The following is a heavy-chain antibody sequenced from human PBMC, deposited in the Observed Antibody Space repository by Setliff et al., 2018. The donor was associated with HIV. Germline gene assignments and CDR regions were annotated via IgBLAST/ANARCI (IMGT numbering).Heavy chain of an antibody. J-gene: IGHJ4*02. CDR3: ASVTIFGVVFDY. CDR2: IHYSGSS. Sequence: PSETLSLTCTVSGGSITGHYWSWIRQPPGKGLEWIGYIHYSGSSNYNPSLKSRVSISLDTSKKQVSLKLSSVTAADTAVYYCASVTIFGVVFDYWGQGTLVTVSS. D-gene: IGHD3-3*01. V-gene: IGHV4-59*11. CDR1: GGSITGHY.